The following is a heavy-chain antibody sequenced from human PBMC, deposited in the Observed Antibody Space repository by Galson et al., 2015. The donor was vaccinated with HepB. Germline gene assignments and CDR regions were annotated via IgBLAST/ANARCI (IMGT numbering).Heavy chain of an antibody. CDR3: ARGSRDCSSTSCYTGWFDP. CDR2: INPNSGGT. CDR1: GYTFTGYY. Sequence: SVKVSCKASGYTFTGYYMHWVRQAPGQGLEWMGWINPNSGGTNYAQKFQGWVTMTRDTSISTAYMELSRLRSDDTAVYYCARGSRDCSSTSCYTGWFDPWGQGTLVTVSP. V-gene: IGHV1-2*04. J-gene: IGHJ5*02. D-gene: IGHD2-2*02.